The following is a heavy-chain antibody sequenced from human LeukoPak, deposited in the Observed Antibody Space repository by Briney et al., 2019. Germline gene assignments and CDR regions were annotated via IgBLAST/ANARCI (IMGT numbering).Heavy chain of an antibody. V-gene: IGHV3-33*01. CDR3: ARQGSRGYSYGS. Sequence: GGSLRLSCAASGFTFSSYGMHWVRQAPGKGLEWVAVIWYDGSNKYYADSVKGRFTISRDNSKNTLYLQMNSLRAEDTAVYYCARQGSRGYSYGSWGQGTLVTVSS. J-gene: IGHJ4*02. CDR1: GFTFSSYG. CDR2: IWYDGSNK. D-gene: IGHD5-18*01.